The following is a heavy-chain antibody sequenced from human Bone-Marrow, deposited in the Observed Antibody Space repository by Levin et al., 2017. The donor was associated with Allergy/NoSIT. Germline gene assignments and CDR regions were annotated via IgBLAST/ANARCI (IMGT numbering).Heavy chain of an antibody. CDR2: IKQDGSEK. Sequence: GGSLRLSCAASGFTFSSYWMSWVRQAPGKGLEWVANIKQDGSEKYYVDSVKGRFTISRDNAKNSLYLQMNSLRAEDTAVYYCATNRVAANPHLLSPYSSVTGTVYGMDVWGQGTTVTVSS. V-gene: IGHV3-7*01. CDR1: GFTFSSYW. CDR3: ATNRVAANPHLLSPYSSVTGTVYGMDV. J-gene: IGHJ6*02. D-gene: IGHD2-15*01.